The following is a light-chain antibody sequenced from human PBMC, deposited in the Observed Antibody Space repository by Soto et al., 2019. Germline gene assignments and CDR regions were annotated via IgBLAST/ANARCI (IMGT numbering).Light chain of an antibody. CDR1: QSVSNNY. J-gene: IGKJ1*01. Sequence: EIVLTQSPGTLSLSPGERATLSCRASQSVSNNYLAWYQQKPGQAPRLLIYGASNRATGIPDRFSGSGSGTDFTLTISRLEPEDFAVYYCQQNGSSGTFGRGTKVDIK. V-gene: IGKV3-20*01. CDR3: QQNGSSGT. CDR2: GAS.